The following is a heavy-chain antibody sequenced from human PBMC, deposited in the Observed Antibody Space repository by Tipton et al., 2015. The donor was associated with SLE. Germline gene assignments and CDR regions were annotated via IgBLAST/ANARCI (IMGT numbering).Heavy chain of an antibody. Sequence: TLSLTCTVSGGSISDYYWSWIRQPPGKGLEWIGYIYSGSTNYNPSLKSRVTISVDTSKNQFSLKLNSVTAADTAVYYCARHDTGDNYYDGLDVWGHGTMVTVSS. J-gene: IGHJ6*02. CDR2: IYSGST. D-gene: IGHD7-27*01. CDR3: ARHDTGDNYYDGLDV. V-gene: IGHV4-59*07. CDR1: GGSISDYY.